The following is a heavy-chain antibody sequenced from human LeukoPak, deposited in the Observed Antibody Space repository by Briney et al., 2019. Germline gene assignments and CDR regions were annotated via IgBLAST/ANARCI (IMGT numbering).Heavy chain of an antibody. CDR1: GFTFSSYG. Sequence: PGGSLRLSCAASGFTFSSYGMHWVRQAPGRGLEWVAFIRYDGSNKYYADSVKGRFTISRDNSKNTLYLQMNSLRAEDTAVYYCAKGGVRGVIIPLLFDYWGQGTLVTVSS. CDR3: AKGGVRGVIIPLLFDY. CDR2: IRYDGSNK. D-gene: IGHD3-10*01. J-gene: IGHJ4*02. V-gene: IGHV3-30*02.